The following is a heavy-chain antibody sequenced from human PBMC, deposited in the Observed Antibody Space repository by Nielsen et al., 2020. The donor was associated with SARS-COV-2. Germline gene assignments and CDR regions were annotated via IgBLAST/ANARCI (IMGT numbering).Heavy chain of an antibody. V-gene: IGHV1-18*04. CDR1: GYTFTTYG. D-gene: IGHD4-23*01. CDR3: ARGGGNFTP. Sequence: ASVKVSCKASGYTFTTYGIGWVRQASGQGLEWMGWISRNNGKTQYAQKFQGRVTMTTDTSTSTAYMELRSLRSDDTAVYYCARGGGNFTPWGQGTLVTVSS. CDR2: ISRNNGKT. J-gene: IGHJ5*02.